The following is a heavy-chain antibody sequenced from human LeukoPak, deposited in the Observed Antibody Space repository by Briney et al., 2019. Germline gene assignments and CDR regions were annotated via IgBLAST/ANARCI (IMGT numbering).Heavy chain of an antibody. CDR1: GFTFTTYG. Sequence: PGGSLRLSCAASGFTFTTYGMHWVRQAPGKGLQWVAVISYDGDYKYYADSVKGRFTISRDNSKKTVSLQMNSLRVEDTAVYYCAKEDSPGWYGIDFWGQGTQVTVSS. J-gene: IGHJ4*02. CDR2: ISYDGDYK. CDR3: AKEDSPGWYGIDF. V-gene: IGHV3-30*18. D-gene: IGHD6-19*01.